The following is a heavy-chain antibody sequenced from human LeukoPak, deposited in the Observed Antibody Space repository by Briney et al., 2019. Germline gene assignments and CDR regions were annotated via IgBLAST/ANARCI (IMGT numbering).Heavy chain of an antibody. V-gene: IGHV3-74*01. D-gene: IGHD2/OR15-2a*01. CDR2: INGVGRST. CDR3: GRDSYFANDC. Sequence: GGSLRLSCVASGFALRNNWMHWVRQAPGKGLGGVSFINGVGRSTSSADSVKGRFSLSRDKAQKTLYLEMNSLRAEDTAVYYCGRDSYFANDCWGQGTLVTVSS. J-gene: IGHJ4*02. CDR1: GFALRNNW.